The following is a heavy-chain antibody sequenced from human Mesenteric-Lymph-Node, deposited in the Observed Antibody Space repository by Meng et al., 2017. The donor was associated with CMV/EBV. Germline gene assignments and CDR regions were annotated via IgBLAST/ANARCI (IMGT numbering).Heavy chain of an antibody. J-gene: IGHJ4*02. CDR2: ISGVGITT. Sequence: GESLKISCAASGFTFSNYWMHWVRQAPGKGLVWVSHISGVGITTNYADSVKGRFTISRDSAKNTLYLQMNSLRAEDTAVYYCARTKEPKYFDYWGQGTLVTVSS. CDR3: ARTKEPKYFDY. CDR1: GFTFSNYW. V-gene: IGHV3-74*01. D-gene: IGHD1-26*01.